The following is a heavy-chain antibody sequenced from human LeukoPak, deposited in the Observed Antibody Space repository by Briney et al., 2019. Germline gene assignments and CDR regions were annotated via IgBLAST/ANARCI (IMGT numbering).Heavy chain of an antibody. V-gene: IGHV3-74*01. CDR3: ARGPLYLGYCSGGSCYELGY. D-gene: IGHD2-15*01. Sequence: PGGSLRLPCAASGFTFSSYWMHWVRQAPGKGLVWVSRINSDGSSTSYADSVKGRFTISRDNAKNTLYLQMNSLRAEDTAVYYCARGPLYLGYCSGGSCYELGYWGQGTLVTVSS. J-gene: IGHJ4*02. CDR1: GFTFSSYW. CDR2: INSDGSST.